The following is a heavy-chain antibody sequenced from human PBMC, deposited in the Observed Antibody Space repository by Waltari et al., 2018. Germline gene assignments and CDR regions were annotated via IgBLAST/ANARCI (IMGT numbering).Heavy chain of an antibody. V-gene: IGHV4-4*02. CDR3: ARDRGRGLYLDS. CDR2: IHGSGKP. Sequence: QLQLQESGPRLVKPSGTLSLTCTVSGDSVSGYYWWSWVRQSPVKGLGWIGQIHGSGKPNYNPSLESRVTISLDTSNNQFSLRLTYATAADTAVYYCARDRGRGLYLDSWGQGTLVTVSP. J-gene: IGHJ4*02. D-gene: IGHD2-15*01. CDR1: GDSVSGYYW.